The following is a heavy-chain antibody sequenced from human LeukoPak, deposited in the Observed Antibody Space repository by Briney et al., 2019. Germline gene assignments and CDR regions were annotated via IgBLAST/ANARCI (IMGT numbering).Heavy chain of an antibody. Sequence: GGSLRLSCAASGFTFDDYAMHWVRQAPGKGPEWVSGISWNSGSIGYADSVKGRFTISRDNAKNSLYLQMNSLRAEDTALYYCAKDMGDFWSGYHFDYWGQGTLVTVSS. V-gene: IGHV3-9*01. CDR2: ISWNSGSI. CDR1: GFTFDDYA. CDR3: AKDMGDFWSGYHFDY. J-gene: IGHJ4*02. D-gene: IGHD3-3*01.